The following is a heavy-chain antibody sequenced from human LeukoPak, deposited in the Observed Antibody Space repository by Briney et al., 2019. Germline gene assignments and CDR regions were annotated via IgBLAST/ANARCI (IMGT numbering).Heavy chain of an antibody. D-gene: IGHD1-26*01. J-gene: IGHJ4*02. CDR1: GYTFTGYY. CDR3: ARDYDPIVGATGYFDY. V-gene: IGHV1-2*02. CDR2: INPNSGGT. Sequence: GASVKVSCKASGYTFTGYYMHGVRQAPGQGLEWMGWINPNSGGTNYAQKFQGRVTMTRDTSISTAYMELSRLRSDDTAVYYCARDYDPIVGATGYFDYWGQGTLVTVSS.